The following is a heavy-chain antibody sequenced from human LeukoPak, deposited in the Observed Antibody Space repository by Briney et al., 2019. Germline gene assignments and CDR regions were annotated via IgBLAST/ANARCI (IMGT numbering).Heavy chain of an antibody. CDR3: ANGGYGPFDY. V-gene: IGHV3-23*01. CDR1: GFTLSSYA. Sequence: PGGSLRLSCAASGFTLSSYAMSWVRQAPGKGLEWVSTISGSGGSTYYAGSVKGRFTISRDNSRNTLYLQMNSLRAEDTAVYYCANGGYGPFDYWGQGTLVTVSS. CDR2: ISGSGGST. J-gene: IGHJ4*02. D-gene: IGHD1-26*01.